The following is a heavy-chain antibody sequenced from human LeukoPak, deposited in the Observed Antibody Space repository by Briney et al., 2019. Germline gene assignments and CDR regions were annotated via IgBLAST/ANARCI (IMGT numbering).Heavy chain of an antibody. Sequence: GGSLRLSCAASGFTFSSYAMHWVRQAPGKGLEWVAVISYDGSNKYYADSVKGRFTISRDNSKNTLYLQMNSLRAEDTAVYYCARAWLRKKVGYFDYWGQGTLVTVSS. J-gene: IGHJ4*02. CDR2: ISYDGSNK. CDR3: ARAWLRKKVGYFDY. CDR1: GFTFSSYA. D-gene: IGHD5-12*01. V-gene: IGHV3-30*04.